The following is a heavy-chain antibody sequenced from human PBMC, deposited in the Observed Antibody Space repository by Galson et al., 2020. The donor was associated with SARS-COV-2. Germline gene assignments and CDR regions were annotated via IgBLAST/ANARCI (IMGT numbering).Heavy chain of an antibody. Sequence: ASVKVSCKASGDNFMKYGISWVRQAPGQGLEWMGWIGTNTGNTNYAQNLQGRVTLTTDTSTTTAYMELRSLRSDDTAVYYCARETSSGWYEYWGQGTLVTLSS. CDR2: IGTNTGNT. CDR1: GDNFMKYG. D-gene: IGHD6-19*01. CDR3: ARETSSGWYEY. V-gene: IGHV1-18*01. J-gene: IGHJ4*02.